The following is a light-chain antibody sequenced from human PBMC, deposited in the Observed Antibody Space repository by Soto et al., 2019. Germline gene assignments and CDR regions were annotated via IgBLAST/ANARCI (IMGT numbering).Light chain of an antibody. CDR1: SSGVGSYNL. J-gene: IGLJ2*01. Sequence: QSALTQPASVSGSPGQSITISCTGTSSGVGSYNLVSWYQQHPGKAPKLMIYEGSKRPSGVSNRFSGSKSGNTASLTISGVQAEDEAEYYCCSYAGSSVAFGGGTQLTVL. V-gene: IGLV2-23*01. CDR3: CSYAGSSVA. CDR2: EGS.